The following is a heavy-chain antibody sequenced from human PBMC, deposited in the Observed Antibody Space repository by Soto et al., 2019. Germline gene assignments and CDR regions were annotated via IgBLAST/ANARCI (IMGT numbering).Heavy chain of an antibody. V-gene: IGHV3-48*04. Sequence: GGSLRLSCAASGFTFSSYSMNWVRQAPGKGLEWVSYISSSSSTIYYADSVKGRFTISRDNAKNSLYLQMNSLRAEDTAVYYCAREDYLGPTLPANWGSGEAFDIWGQGTMVTVSS. J-gene: IGHJ3*02. D-gene: IGHD7-27*01. CDR2: ISSSSSTI. CDR3: AREDYLGPTLPANWGSGEAFDI. CDR1: GFTFSSYS.